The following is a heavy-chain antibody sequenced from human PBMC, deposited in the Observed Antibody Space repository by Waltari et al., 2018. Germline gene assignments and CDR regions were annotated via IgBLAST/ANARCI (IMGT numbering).Heavy chain of an antibody. V-gene: IGHV1-69*14. CDR3: ARDRGGAVAGTALFDY. D-gene: IGHD6-19*01. Sequence: QVQLVQSGAEVKKPGSSVKVSCKASGGTFSSYAISWVRQAPGQGLEWMGGVSAIFGTAKDAQKCQGRVTITADKATSTAYMELSSLRSEDTAVYYGARDRGGAVAGTALFDYWGQGTLVTVSS. CDR2: VSAIFGTA. J-gene: IGHJ4*02. CDR1: GGTFSSYA.